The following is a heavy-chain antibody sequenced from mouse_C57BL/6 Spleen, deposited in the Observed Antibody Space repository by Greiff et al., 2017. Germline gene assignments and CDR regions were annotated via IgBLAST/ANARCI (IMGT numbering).Heavy chain of an antibody. Sequence: QVQLKESGAELVKPGASVKISCKASGYAFSSYWMNWVKQRPGKGLEWIGQIYPGDGDTNYNGKFKGKATLTADKSSSTAYMQLSSLTSEASAVYFCARDYDSNYLDYWGQGTTLTVSS. CDR3: ARDYDSNYLDY. CDR2: IYPGDGDT. V-gene: IGHV1-80*01. CDR1: GYAFSSYW. D-gene: IGHD2-5*01. J-gene: IGHJ2*01.